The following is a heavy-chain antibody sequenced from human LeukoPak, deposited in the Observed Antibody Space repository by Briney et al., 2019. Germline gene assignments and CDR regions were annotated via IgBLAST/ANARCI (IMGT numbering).Heavy chain of an antibody. J-gene: IGHJ6*03. CDR2: VYYSGST. D-gene: IGHD4-11*01. Sequence: SETLSLACSVSGASISSYYWSWIRQPPGKGLEWIGYVYYSGSTKYNPSLKSRVTISVDTSKNQFSLKLSSLTAADTAVYYCARETYSNYTDYYYMDVWGKGTTVTVSS. CDR3: ARETYSNYTDYYYMDV. CDR1: GASISSYY. V-gene: IGHV4-59*01.